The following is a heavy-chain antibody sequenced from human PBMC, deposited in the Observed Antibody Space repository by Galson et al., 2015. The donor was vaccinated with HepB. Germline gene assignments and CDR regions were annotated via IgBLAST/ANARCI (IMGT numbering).Heavy chain of an antibody. CDR1: GFTFSSYA. CDR3: ARDMAPGNVAVAGTWGDY. V-gene: IGHV3-30-3*01. J-gene: IGHJ4*02. CDR2: ILYDGSNK. D-gene: IGHD6-19*01. Sequence: SLRLSCAASGFTFSSYAMHWVRQAPGKGLEWVAVILYDGSNKYYADSVKGRFTISRDNSKNTLYLQMNSLRAEDTAVYYCARDMAPGNVAVAGTWGDYWGQGTLVTVSS.